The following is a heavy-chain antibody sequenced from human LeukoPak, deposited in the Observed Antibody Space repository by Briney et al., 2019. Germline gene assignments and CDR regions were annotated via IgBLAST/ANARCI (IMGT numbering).Heavy chain of an antibody. J-gene: IGHJ6*02. V-gene: IGHV3-33*01. Sequence: GGSLRLSCAASGFTFSSYGMHWVRQAPGKGLEWVAVIWYDGSNKYYADSVKGRFTISRDNSKNTLYLQMNSLRAEDTAVYSCARMYSNEAGYYYYGMDVWGQGTTVTVSS. D-gene: IGHD6-13*01. CDR1: GFTFSSYG. CDR3: ARMYSNEAGYYYYGMDV. CDR2: IWYDGSNK.